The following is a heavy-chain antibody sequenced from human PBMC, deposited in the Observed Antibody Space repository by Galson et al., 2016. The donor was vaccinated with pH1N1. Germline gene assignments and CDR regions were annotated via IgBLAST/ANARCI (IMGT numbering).Heavy chain of an antibody. CDR2: IYPGDSDT. CDR3: ARQEVSDY. CDR1: GYNFDRYW. Sequence: QSGADVKKPGESLKISCTGSGYNFDRYWIGWVRQMPGKGLEWMGIIYPGDSDTRYRPSFQGQVSISTDKSISTAYLQWSSLKASDTAMYYFARQEVSDYWGQGTLVIVSS. V-gene: IGHV5-51*01. J-gene: IGHJ4*02.